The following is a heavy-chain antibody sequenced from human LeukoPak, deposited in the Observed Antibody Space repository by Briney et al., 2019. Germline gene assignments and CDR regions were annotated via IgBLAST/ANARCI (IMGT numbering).Heavy chain of an antibody. V-gene: IGHV3-43*02. J-gene: IGHJ4*02. CDR1: GFTFDDYA. D-gene: IGHD5-18*01. Sequence: PGGSLRLSCAASGFTFDDYAMHWVRQAPGKGLEWVSLISGDGGSTYYADSVKGRFIISRDNSKNSLYLQMNSLRTEDTALYYCAKDMVDTAMDAYYFDYWGQGTLVTVSS. CDR3: AKDMVDTAMDAYYFDY. CDR2: ISGDGGST.